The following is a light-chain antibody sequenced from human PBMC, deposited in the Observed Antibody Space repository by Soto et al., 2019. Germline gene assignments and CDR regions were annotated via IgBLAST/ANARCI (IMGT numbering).Light chain of an antibody. CDR2: DAS. CDR3: QHRYNWPPIT. J-gene: IGKJ5*01. CDR1: QSVTNH. Sequence: EIVLTQSPATLSLSPGERATLSCRASQSVTNHLAWYQQKPGQTPRLLIYDASNRAAGVPARFSGSGSGADFTLTISSLGPEDSAVYYCQHRYNWPPITFGQGTRLEIK. V-gene: IGKV3-11*01.